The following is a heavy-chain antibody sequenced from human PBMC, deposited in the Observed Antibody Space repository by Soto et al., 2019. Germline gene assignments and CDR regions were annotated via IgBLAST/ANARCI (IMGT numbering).Heavy chain of an antibody. J-gene: IGHJ4*02. CDR1: GFTFNTYG. V-gene: IGHV3-30*18. CDR3: AKSPNFYCSSPNCYKYYFDH. Sequence: GGSLRLSCAASGFTFNTYGMHWVRQAPGKGLEWVAVISYDGSEKYYVDSVKGRFTISRDNSKNTLYLQMNSLRPEDTAVYYCAKSPNFYCSSPNCYKYYFDHWGQGTRVTVSS. CDR2: ISYDGSEK. D-gene: IGHD2-2*02.